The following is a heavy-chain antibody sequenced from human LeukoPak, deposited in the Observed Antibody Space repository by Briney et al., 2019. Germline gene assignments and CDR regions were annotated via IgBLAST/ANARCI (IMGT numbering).Heavy chain of an antibody. J-gene: IGHJ4*02. CDR2: IHPGDSDT. Sequence: GESLKISCQCSGYSFTSYWIGWVRQMPGKGLEWMGIIHPGDSDTRYSPSFQGQVTISADKPISTAYLQWSSLKASDTALYYCARPRSGYVTFDYWGQGTLVTVSS. CDR1: GYSFTSYW. D-gene: IGHD3-3*01. CDR3: ARPRSGYVTFDY. V-gene: IGHV5-51*01.